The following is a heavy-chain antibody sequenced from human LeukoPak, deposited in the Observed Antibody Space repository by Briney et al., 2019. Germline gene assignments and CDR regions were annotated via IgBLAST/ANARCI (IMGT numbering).Heavy chain of an antibody. Sequence: GGSLRLSCAASGFTFSAFPMSWVRQAPGKGLEWVSSIPGSGDSTYHADSVKGRFTISRDNSKNTLTLQMNSLRVEDTAVYYCARLSNTDYFDSWGQGILVTVSS. D-gene: IGHD2/OR15-2a*01. CDR2: IPGSGDST. CDR3: ARLSNTDYFDS. J-gene: IGHJ4*02. V-gene: IGHV3-23*01. CDR1: GFTFSAFP.